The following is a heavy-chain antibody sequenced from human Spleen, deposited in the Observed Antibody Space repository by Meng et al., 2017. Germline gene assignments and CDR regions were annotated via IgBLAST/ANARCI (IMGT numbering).Heavy chain of an antibody. CDR3: ARGDYGDYTEGGYYYGMDV. V-gene: IGHV1-69*05. CDR2: IIPVFGTP. J-gene: IGHJ6*02. Sequence: SVKVSCKSTGGTFSSYAFSWVRQAPGQGLEWMGGIIPVFGTPDYTQSFQGRVTITTDESTDTAYMELSSLKFEDTAVYYCARGDYGDYTEGGYYYGMDVWGQGTTVTVSS. CDR1: GGTFSSYA. D-gene: IGHD4-17*01.